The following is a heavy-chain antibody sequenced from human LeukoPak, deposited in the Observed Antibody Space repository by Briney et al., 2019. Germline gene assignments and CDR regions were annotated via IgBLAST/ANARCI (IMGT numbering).Heavy chain of an antibody. CDR2: ISSSGSAI. Sequence: GGSLRLSCVASGFTFSSYEMNWVRQAPGKGLEWVSYISSSGSAIYYADSVEGRFTITRDNAKNSLYLQMNSLRAEDTAVYYCAREDYGSGNFHFDYWGQGTLVTVSP. J-gene: IGHJ4*02. CDR1: GFTFSSYE. V-gene: IGHV3-48*03. D-gene: IGHD3-10*01. CDR3: AREDYGSGNFHFDY.